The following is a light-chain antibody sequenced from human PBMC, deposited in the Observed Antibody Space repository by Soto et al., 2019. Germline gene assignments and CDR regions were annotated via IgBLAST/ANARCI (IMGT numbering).Light chain of an antibody. CDR3: QQTSTTPGT. J-gene: IGKJ1*01. CDR2: ASS. CDR1: QTVKTY. Sequence: DVQMTQSPSSLSASVGDSVTITCRSSQTVKTYLNWYQHKPGKAPQLLIYASSRLQTGVASRFSGGGSATYFSHTISSLQPEDFATYYCQQTSTTPGTFGQGTKVEIK. V-gene: IGKV1-39*01.